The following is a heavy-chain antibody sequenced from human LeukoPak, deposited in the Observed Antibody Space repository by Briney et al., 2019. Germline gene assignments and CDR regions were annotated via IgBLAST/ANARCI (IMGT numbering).Heavy chain of an antibody. CDR1: GFTFSSYG. V-gene: IGHV3-30*18. CDR3: AKDRRIQLWLGFDY. J-gene: IGHJ4*02. CDR2: ISYDGSNK. D-gene: IGHD5-18*01. Sequence: GGSLRLSCAASGFTFSSYGMHWVCEAPGKGLEWVAVISYDGSNKYYADSVKGRFTISRDNSKNTLYLQMNSLRAEDTAVYYCAKDRRIQLWLGFDYWGQGTLVTVSS.